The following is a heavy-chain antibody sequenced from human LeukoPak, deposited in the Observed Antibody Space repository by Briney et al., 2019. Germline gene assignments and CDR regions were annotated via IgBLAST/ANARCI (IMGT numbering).Heavy chain of an antibody. CDR2: ISGSGGST. J-gene: IGHJ4*02. CDR3: AKDGSYDILTGYYLADY. D-gene: IGHD3-9*01. Sequence: PGGSLRLSCAASGFTFSSYAMSWVRQAPGKGLEWVSAISGSGGSTYYAGSVKGRFTISRDNSKNTLYLQMNSLRAEDTAVYYCAKDGSYDILTGYYLADYWGQGTLVTVSS. V-gene: IGHV3-23*01. CDR1: GFTFSSYA.